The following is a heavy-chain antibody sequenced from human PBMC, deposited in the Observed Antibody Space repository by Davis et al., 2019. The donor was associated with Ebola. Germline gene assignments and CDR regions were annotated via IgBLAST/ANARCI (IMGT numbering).Heavy chain of an antibody. CDR3: ARVCGSCYLWVWDYGMDV. Sequence: ASVNVSCKASGYTFTRYAMHWVRQAHGQRLEWMGWINAGNGNTEYSQKFQGRVTITRDTSASTAYMELSSLRSEDTAVYYCARVCGSCYLWVWDYGMDVWGQGTTVTVSS. CDR2: INAGNGNT. CDR1: GYTFTRYA. V-gene: IGHV1-3*01. D-gene: IGHD2-15*01. J-gene: IGHJ6*02.